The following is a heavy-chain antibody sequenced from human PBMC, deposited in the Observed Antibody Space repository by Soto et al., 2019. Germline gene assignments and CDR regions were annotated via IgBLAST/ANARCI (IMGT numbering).Heavy chain of an antibody. Sequence: GGSLRLSCAASGFTFSSYAMHWVRQAPGKGLEWVAVISYDGSNKYYADSVKGRFTISRDNSKNTLYLQMNSLRAEDTAVYYCARGGYDPYYYYYGMDVWGQGTTVTVSS. CDR1: GFTFSSYA. D-gene: IGHD5-12*01. J-gene: IGHJ6*02. CDR2: ISYDGSNK. V-gene: IGHV3-30-3*01. CDR3: ARGGYDPYYYYYGMDV.